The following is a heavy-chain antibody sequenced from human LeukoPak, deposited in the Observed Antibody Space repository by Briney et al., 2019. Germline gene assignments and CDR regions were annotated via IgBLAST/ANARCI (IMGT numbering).Heavy chain of an antibody. J-gene: IGHJ6*03. D-gene: IGHD3-10*01. CDR2: INPNSGGT. CDR3: ARDSILEDYYGSHYYYYYMDV. V-gene: IGHV1-2*02. CDR1: GYTFTGYY. Sequence: ASVTVSCKASGYTFTGYYTHWVRQAPGQGLEWMGWINPNSGGTNYAQKFQGRVTMTRDTSISTAYMELSRLRSDDTAVYYCARDSILEDYYGSHYYYYYMDVWGKGTTVTVSS.